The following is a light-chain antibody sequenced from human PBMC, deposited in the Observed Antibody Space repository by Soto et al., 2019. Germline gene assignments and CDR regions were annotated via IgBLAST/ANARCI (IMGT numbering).Light chain of an antibody. CDR2: NNN. Sequence: QSVLTQPPSASGTPGQKVTISCSGSSSNIGPNAVNWYQQLPGTAPKLLLYNNNHRPSGVSDRFSGSKSGTSASLAISGLQSDDEADYHCAAWDDSLNGRVFGAGTKLTVL. J-gene: IGLJ2*01. CDR3: AAWDDSLNGRV. V-gene: IGLV1-44*01. CDR1: SSNIGPNA.